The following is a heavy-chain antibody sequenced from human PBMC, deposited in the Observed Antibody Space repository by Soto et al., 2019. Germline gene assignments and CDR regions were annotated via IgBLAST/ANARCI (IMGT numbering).Heavy chain of an antibody. CDR1: GASIHNSHSF. J-gene: IGHJ5*01. CDR2: VYHNGGA. V-gene: IGHV4-39*01. CDR3: GRVVEGATRHTDPDS. D-gene: IGHD2-21*01. Sequence: QVHLQESGPGLVKPSETLSLTCTVSGASIHNSHSFWAWIRQPPGKGLQFIASVYHNGGAHYNSSLKSRVTISVDTANNQVSLRMRSLTAADTAFYYCGRVVEGATRHTDPDSWGQGILVTVSS.